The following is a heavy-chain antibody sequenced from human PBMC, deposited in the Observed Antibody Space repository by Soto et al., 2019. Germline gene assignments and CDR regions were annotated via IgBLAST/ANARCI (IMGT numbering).Heavy chain of an antibody. CDR3: ARRPTAQNYGVYYDY. CDR2: IYWNDDK. J-gene: IGHJ4*02. D-gene: IGHD4-17*01. CDR1: GFSLSTTGVG. V-gene: IGHV2-5*01. Sequence: SGPTLVNPTQTLTLTCTFSGFSLSTTGVGVGWIRQPPGQAPEWLALIYWNDDKRYSPSLTSRLTIIKDASKNQVVLIMTNMDPVDTATYYCARRPTAQNYGVYYDYWGQGALVTVSS.